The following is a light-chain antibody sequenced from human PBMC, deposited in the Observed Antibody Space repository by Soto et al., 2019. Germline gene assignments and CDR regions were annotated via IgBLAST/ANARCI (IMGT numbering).Light chain of an antibody. J-gene: IGLJ1*01. CDR1: SSDVGGYNY. CDR3: SSYTNNSTYV. V-gene: IGLV2-14*01. Sequence: QSVLTQPASVSASAGRSITISCTGSSSDVGGYNYVSWYQQHPGNAPKLMIYEVSNRPSGVSNRFSGSKSGNTASLTISGLQAEDEADYYCSSYTNNSTYVFGPGTKVTVL. CDR2: EVS.